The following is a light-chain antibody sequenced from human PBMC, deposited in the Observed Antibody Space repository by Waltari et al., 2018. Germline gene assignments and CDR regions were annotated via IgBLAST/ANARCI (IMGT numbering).Light chain of an antibody. CDR2: RND. J-gene: IGLJ3*02. Sequence: QSVLTQPPSASGTPGQRVTISCSGPSSHPGNHLVNCYQQVPGTAPKLLIYRNDLRPSGVPDRFSASKSGTSASLAISGLQSEDEAEYYCASWDDSLNGHWVFGGGTKVTVL. CDR1: SSHPGNHL. V-gene: IGLV1-44*01. CDR3: ASWDDSLNGHWV.